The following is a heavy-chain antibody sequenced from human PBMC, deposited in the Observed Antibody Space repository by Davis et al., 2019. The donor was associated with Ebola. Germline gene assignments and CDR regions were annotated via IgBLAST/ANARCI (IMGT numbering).Heavy chain of an antibody. V-gene: IGHV1-8*02. J-gene: IGHJ6*02. CDR1: GYTFTSHG. CDR3: ARSRGWLFLYGMDV. Sequence: AASVKVSCKASGYTFTSHGITWVRQTPGQGLEWMGWMNPTSGNTGYAQKIEGRVIMTRDASISTAYMELSSLTSEDTAVYYCARSRGWLFLYGMDVWGQGTTVTVSS. CDR2: MNPTSGNT. D-gene: IGHD3-9*01.